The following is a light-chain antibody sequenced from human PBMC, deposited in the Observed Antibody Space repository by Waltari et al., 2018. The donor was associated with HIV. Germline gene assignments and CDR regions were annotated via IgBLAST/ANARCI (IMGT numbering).Light chain of an antibody. Sequence: DIRMTQSPSSLSASVGDRVTITCRASQSISSHLNWYQQQPVKTPKLLIYAASSLQSGVPLRFSGSGSGTDFTLTITSLQPEDVATYYCQQSYTTPCTFGQGTKLDIQ. V-gene: IGKV1-39*01. CDR1: QSISSH. CDR2: AAS. J-gene: IGKJ2*02. CDR3: QQSYTTPCT.